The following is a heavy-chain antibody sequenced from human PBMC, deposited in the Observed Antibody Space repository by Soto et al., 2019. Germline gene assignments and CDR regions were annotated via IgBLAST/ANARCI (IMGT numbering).Heavy chain of an antibody. CDR1: GYSFISYW. D-gene: IGHD2-8*01. J-gene: IGHJ6*02. CDR2: IDPSDSYT. CDR3: ARLRYCTNGVCYWYGMDV. Sequence: PGESLKISCKGSGYSFISYWIILVRQMTGKGLEWMGRIDPSDSYTNYGPSFQGHVTISADKSISTAYLQWSSLKASDTAMYYCARLRYCTNGVCYWYGMDVWGQGTTVTVS. V-gene: IGHV5-10-1*01.